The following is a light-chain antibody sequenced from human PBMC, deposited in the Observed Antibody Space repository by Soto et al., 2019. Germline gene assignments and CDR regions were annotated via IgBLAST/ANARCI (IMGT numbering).Light chain of an antibody. Sequence: QSVLTQPPSVSAAPGQKGTISCSGSSSNIGHNYVSWYQQLPGTAPKLLVYENNKRPSGIPGRFSGSKSGTSATLGITGLQTGDEADYYCGTWDSSLSAYVFGTGTKVTVL. CDR3: GTWDSSLSAYV. CDR2: ENN. CDR1: SSNIGHNY. J-gene: IGLJ1*01. V-gene: IGLV1-51*02.